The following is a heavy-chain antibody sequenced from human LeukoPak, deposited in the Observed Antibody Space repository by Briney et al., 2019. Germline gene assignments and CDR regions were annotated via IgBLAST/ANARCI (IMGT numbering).Heavy chain of an antibody. D-gene: IGHD2-2*01. V-gene: IGHV3-30*18. CDR3: AKGGCSSTTCYLANP. CDR1: GLASSSYG. CDR2: ISYDGTIR. Sequence: VGCLRLSPAPSGLASSSYGMRAVRQSPGERVWWGAVISYDGTIRNSADSVKGPFTISRDNSKNTLYLQMNSLTAEDTALYYCAKGGCSSTTCYLANPWGQGTLVTVSS. J-gene: IGHJ5*02.